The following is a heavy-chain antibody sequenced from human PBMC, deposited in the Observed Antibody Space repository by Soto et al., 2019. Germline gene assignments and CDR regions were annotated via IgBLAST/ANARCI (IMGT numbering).Heavy chain of an antibody. CDR3: ARDSGPYTGFFYY. J-gene: IGHJ4*02. CDR2: VYSSGAT. Sequence: QVQLQESGPGLVKPSETLSLTCSVSVGSINYYYWSWIRQPPGKGLEWIAYVYSSGATNYNPSLKSQASISVDTSKDQFSLKLSSVTAADTAVYYCARDSGPYTGFFYYWGQGTLGTVSS. D-gene: IGHD2-8*02. V-gene: IGHV4-59*01. CDR1: VGSINYYY.